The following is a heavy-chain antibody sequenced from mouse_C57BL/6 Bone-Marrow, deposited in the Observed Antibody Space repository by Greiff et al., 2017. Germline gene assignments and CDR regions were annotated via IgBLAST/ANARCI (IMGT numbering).Heavy chain of an antibody. D-gene: IGHD2-3*01. CDR2: IHPNSGST. V-gene: IGHV1-64*01. CDR1: GYTFTSYW. Sequence: QVQLQQPGAELVKPGASVKLSCKASGYTFTSYWMHWVKQRPGQGLEWIGMIHPNSGSTNYNEKFKSKATLTVDNSSSTAYMQLSSLTSEDSAVYNCARGWLLPPYFDYWGQGTTLTVSS. CDR3: ARGWLLPPYFDY. J-gene: IGHJ2*01.